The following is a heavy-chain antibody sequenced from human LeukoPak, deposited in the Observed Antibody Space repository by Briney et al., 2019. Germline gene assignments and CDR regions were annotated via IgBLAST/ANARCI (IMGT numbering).Heavy chain of an antibody. CDR2: INHSGST. J-gene: IGHJ4*02. CDR1: GGSFSGYY. V-gene: IGHV4-34*01. CDR3: ARVRGYSYGYYPY. Sequence: SETLSLTCAAYGGSFSGYYWSWIRQPPGKGLEWIGEINHSGSTNYNPSLKSRVTISVDTSKNQFSLKLSSVTAADTAVYYCARVRGYSYGYYPYWGQGTLVTVSS. D-gene: IGHD5-18*01.